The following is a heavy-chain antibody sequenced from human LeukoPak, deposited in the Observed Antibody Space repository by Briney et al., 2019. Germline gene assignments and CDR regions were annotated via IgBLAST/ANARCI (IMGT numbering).Heavy chain of an antibody. D-gene: IGHD4-17*01. CDR2: IYHSGST. CDR3: ASKLYGEARTFDY. V-gene: IGHV4-4*02. CDR1: GGSISSSNW. Sequence: SGTLSLTCAVSGGSISSSNWWSWVRQPPGKGLEWIGEIYHSGSTNYNPSLKSRVTISVDKSKNQFSLKLSSVTAADTAVYYCASKLYGEARTFDYWGQGTLVTVSS. J-gene: IGHJ4*02.